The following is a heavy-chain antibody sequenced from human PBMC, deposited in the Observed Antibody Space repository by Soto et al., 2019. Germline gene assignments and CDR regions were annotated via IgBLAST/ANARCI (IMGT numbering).Heavy chain of an antibody. D-gene: IGHD6-13*01. Sequence: SETLSLTCTVSGDSINNYYWSWIRQPPGKRLEWIGYIYYTGSTTYNPSLASRVTMSVDTSKNQFSLKLSSVNAADTAVYYCARYRRTEAEGFTLDYWGRGTLVTVSS. CDR3: ARYRRTEAEGFTLDY. CDR1: GDSINNYY. J-gene: IGHJ4*02. V-gene: IGHV4-59*01. CDR2: IYYTGST.